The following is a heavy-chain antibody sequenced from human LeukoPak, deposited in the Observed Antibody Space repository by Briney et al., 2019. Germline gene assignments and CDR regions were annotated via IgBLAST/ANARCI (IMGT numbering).Heavy chain of an antibody. D-gene: IGHD3-9*01. Sequence: PSETLSLTCTVSGGSISSSSYYWGWIRQPPGKGLEWIGSIYYSGSTYYNPSLKSRVTISVDTSKNQFSLKLSSVTAADTAVYYCARVTYDILTGYHFDIWGQGTMVTVSS. CDR2: IYYSGST. J-gene: IGHJ3*02. V-gene: IGHV4-39*07. CDR3: ARVTYDILTGYHFDI. CDR1: GGSISSSSYY.